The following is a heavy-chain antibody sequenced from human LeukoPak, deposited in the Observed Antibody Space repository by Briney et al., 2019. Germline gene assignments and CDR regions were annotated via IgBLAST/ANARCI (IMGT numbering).Heavy chain of an antibody. D-gene: IGHD3-16*01. CDR2: ISGSGGGT. CDR3: AXDTFGGVKRAFDI. CDR1: GFTFSSYA. V-gene: IGHV3-23*01. J-gene: IGHJ3*02. Sequence: PGGSLRLSCAASGFTFSSYAMSWVRQAPGKGLEWVSAISGSGGGTYYADSVKGRFTISRDNSKNTLFLQMNSLRAEDTAVYYCAXDTFGGVKRAFDIWGQGTMVTVSS.